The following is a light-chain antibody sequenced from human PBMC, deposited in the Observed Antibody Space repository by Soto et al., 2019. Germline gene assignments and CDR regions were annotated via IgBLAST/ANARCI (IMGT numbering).Light chain of an antibody. CDR2: AAS. V-gene: IGKV1-6*02. CDR1: QDISND. J-gene: IGKJ1*01. CDR3: MQTLQIRT. Sequence: AIQLTQSPSSLSASVGDRITITWRASQDISNDLGWFQQKPGKAPKLLIYAASILQTGVPSRFSGSGSGTDFTLKISRVEAEDVGVYYCMQTLQIRTFGQGTKVDIK.